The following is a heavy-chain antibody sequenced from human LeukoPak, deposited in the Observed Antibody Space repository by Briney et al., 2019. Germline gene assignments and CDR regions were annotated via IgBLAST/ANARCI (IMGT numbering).Heavy chain of an antibody. CDR2: IYYSGST. D-gene: IGHD6-13*01. V-gene: IGHV4-39*07. Sequence: SQTLSLTCTVSGYAIISGGFSWNWIRQPPGKGLEWIGNIYYSGSTYYNPSLKSRVTISVDTSKNQFSLKLRSVTAADTAVYYCARNFLSSWYWDYWGQGTLVTVSS. J-gene: IGHJ4*02. CDR3: ARNFLSSWYWDY. CDR1: GYAIISGGFS.